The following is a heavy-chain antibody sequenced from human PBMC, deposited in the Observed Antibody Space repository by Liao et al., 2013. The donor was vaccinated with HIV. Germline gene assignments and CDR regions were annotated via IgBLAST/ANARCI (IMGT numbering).Heavy chain of an antibody. Sequence: QVQLQQWGAGLLKPSETLSLTCAVYGGSFSGYYWSWIRQPPGKGLQWIGEINHSGSTNYNPSLKSRVTIALDTSKNQFSLNLTSVTAADTAIYYCARHGPEYAYYYMDVWGRGITVTVSS. J-gene: IGHJ6*03. CDR2: INHSGST. CDR1: GGSFSGYY. D-gene: IGHD2/OR15-2a*01. CDR3: ARHGPEYAYYYMDV. V-gene: IGHV4-34*01.